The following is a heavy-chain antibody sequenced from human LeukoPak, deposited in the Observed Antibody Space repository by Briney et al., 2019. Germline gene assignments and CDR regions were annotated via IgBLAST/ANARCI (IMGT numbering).Heavy chain of an antibody. V-gene: IGHV3-7*01. J-gene: IGHJ6*03. Sequence: GGSLRLSCAASGFTFSSYWMSWVRQAPGKGLEWVANIKQDGSEKYYVDSVKGRFTISRDNAKNSLYLQMNSLRAEDTAVYYCARHDDYYDILTGYWSYYMDVWGKGTTVTVSS. D-gene: IGHD3-9*01. CDR3: ARHDDYYDILTGYWSYYMDV. CDR1: GFTFSSYW. CDR2: IKQDGSEK.